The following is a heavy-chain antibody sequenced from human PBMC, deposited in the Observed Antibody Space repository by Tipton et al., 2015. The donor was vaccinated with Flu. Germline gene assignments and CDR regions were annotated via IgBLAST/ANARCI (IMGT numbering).Heavy chain of an antibody. V-gene: IGHV1-18*04. CDR2: ISAYNGNT. CDR1: GYTFTSYG. Sequence: QLVQSGAEVKKPGASVKVSCKASGYTFTSYGISWVRQAPGKGLEWMGWISAYNGNTNYAQKLQGRVTMTTDTFTSTAYMERRSLRSDDTAVYYCARRCSSTSWYEVWVQGTLFAVSS. CDR3: ARRCSSTSWYEV. J-gene: IGHJ4*02. D-gene: IGHD2-2*01.